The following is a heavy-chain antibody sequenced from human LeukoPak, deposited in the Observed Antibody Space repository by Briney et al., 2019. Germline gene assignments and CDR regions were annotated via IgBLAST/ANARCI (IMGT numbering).Heavy chain of an antibody. V-gene: IGHV3-33*01. CDR2: IWYDGSNK. J-gene: IGHJ6*02. CDR1: GFTFSSYG. CDR3: ARGRSQSYYGMDV. Sequence: GRSLRLSCAASGFTFSSYGMHWVRQAPGKGLEWVAIIWYDGSNKYYADSVKGRFTISRDNSKNTLYLQMNSLRADDTAVYYCARGRSQSYYGMDVWGQGTTVTVSS.